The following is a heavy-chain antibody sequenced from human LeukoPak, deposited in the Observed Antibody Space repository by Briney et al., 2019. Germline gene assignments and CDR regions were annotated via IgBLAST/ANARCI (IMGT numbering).Heavy chain of an antibody. CDR2: ISGSGGST. CDR1: GFTFSSYA. D-gene: IGHD2-21*01. J-gene: IGHJ3*02. Sequence: TGGSLRLSCAASGFTFSSYAMNWVRQAPGKGLEWVSAISGSGGSTYYADSVKGRFTISRDNSKNTLYLQMNSLRAEDTALYYCAKSLSDTGRTRLDALHIWGQGTMVTVSS. V-gene: IGHV3-23*01. CDR3: AKSLSDTGRTRLDALHI.